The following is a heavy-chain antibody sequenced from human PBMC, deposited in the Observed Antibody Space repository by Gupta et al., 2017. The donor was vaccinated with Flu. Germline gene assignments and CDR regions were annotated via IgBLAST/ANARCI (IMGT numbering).Heavy chain of an antibody. CDR3: AKDWFRPGLGALPFDY. CDR2: IVNGDGGT. Sequence: EVQLLESGVGLVQPGGSLRLSCSASGFTFRNFAMTWVRQAPGKGLEWVSSIVNGDGGTYYADSVKGRFTISRDDSKDTLYLQMNSLRAEDTAVYYCAKDWFRPGLGALPFDYWGQGTLVTVSS. J-gene: IGHJ4*02. V-gene: IGHV3-23*01. CDR1: GFTFRNFA. D-gene: IGHD1-26*01.